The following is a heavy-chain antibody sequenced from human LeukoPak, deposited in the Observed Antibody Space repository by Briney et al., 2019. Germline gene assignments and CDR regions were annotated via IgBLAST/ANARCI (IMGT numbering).Heavy chain of an antibody. Sequence: SETLSLTGTVSGGSISSGGYYWSWIRQHPGKGLEWIGYINYSGSTYYNPSLKSRVTISDDTSKNQCSRKRSSVTAADTAVYYCARTPDLAGGMDGWGQGTTVTVSS. CDR3: ARTPDLAGGMDG. V-gene: IGHV4-31*03. J-gene: IGHJ6*02. CDR2: INYSGST. D-gene: IGHD3-3*02. CDR1: GGSISSGGYY.